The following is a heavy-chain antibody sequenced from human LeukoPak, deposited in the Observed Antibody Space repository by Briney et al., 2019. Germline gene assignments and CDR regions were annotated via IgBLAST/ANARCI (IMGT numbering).Heavy chain of an antibody. Sequence: SGPMLVNPSQTLSLTCTFSGSSLSSTGVGVGWIRQPPGKALEWLALIYWDDNKLYSPSLKSRLTITKDTSTSPVVLTRTHRVAGRPRRSPWTQLRDTMLQYYFYPWGEGTLVTVSS. CDR2: IYWDDNK. V-gene: IGHV2-5*02. J-gene: IGHJ4*02. CDR1: GSSLSSTGVG. CDR3: TQLRDTMLQYYFYP. D-gene: IGHD5-18*01.